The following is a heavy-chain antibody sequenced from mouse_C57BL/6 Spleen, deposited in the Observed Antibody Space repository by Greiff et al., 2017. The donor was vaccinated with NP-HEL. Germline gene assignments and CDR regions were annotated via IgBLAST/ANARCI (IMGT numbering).Heavy chain of an antibody. V-gene: IGHV1-54*01. CDR2: INPGSGGT. CDR1: GYAFTNYL. Sequence: VQLQQSGAELVRPGTSVKVSCKASGYAFTNYLIEWVKQRPGQGLEWIGVINPGSGGTNYNEKFKGKATLTADKSSSTAYMQLSSLTSEDSAVYFCARYDYDGTGFAYWGQGTLVTVSA. CDR3: ARYDYDGTGFAY. D-gene: IGHD2-4*01. J-gene: IGHJ3*01.